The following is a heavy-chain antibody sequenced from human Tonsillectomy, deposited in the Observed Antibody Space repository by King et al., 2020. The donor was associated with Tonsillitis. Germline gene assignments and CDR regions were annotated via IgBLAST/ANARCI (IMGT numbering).Heavy chain of an antibody. J-gene: IGHJ6*02. V-gene: IGHV3-23*04. CDR2: ISGSGAST. Sequence: EVQLVESGGGLVQPGGSLGLSCAASGFTFSSYAMTWVRQAPGKGLEWVSGISGSGASTYYADSVKGRFTISRDNSKNTLYLQMSSLSAEDTAIYYCAKATLTGNAWYFYYAMDVWGLGTTVTVSS. D-gene: IGHD7-27*01. CDR3: AKATLTGNAWYFYYAMDV. CDR1: GFTFSSYA.